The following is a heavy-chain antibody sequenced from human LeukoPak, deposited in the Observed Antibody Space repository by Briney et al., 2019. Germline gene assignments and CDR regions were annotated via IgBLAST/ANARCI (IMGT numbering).Heavy chain of an antibody. CDR1: GFTFSNYV. CDR3: TTGITW. CDR2: IKSKTDGGTT. D-gene: IGHD7-27*01. Sequence: GGSLRLSCAASGFTFSNYVMNWVRQAPGKGLEWAGRIKSKTDGGTTDYAAPVKGRFTISRDDSKNTLYLQMNSLKTEDTAVYYCTTGITWGGQGTLVTVSS. J-gene: IGHJ4*02. V-gene: IGHV3-15*01.